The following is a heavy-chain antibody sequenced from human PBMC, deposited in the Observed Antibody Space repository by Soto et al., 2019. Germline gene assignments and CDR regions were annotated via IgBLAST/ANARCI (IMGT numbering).Heavy chain of an antibody. CDR2: IYYSGST. Sequence: SETLSLTCTLSGGSIGSYYWSWIRQPPGKGLEWIGYIYYSGSTTYNPSLRSRVTISVDTSKNLFSLKLTSVTAADTAVYYCARDRYYGGADFWGQGALVTVSS. CDR3: ARDRYYGGADF. J-gene: IGHJ4*02. CDR1: GGSIGSYY. D-gene: IGHD3-10*01. V-gene: IGHV4-59*01.